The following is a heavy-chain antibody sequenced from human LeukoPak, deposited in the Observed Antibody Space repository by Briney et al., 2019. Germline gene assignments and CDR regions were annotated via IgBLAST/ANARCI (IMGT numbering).Heavy chain of an antibody. D-gene: IGHD3-10*01. CDR1: GFTFSTDW. CDR3: AREAEHYYGSGSSFYYFYYLDV. V-gene: IGHV3-7*01. CDR2: IKPDGSEK. J-gene: IGHJ6*03. Sequence: GGSLRLSCAASGFTFSTDWMYWVRQAPGKGLEWVANIKPDGSEKYFVDSVKDRFTISIDNAKKSLYLQMNSLRAEDTAVYYCAREAEHYYGSGSSFYYFYYLDVWGKGTTVAVSS.